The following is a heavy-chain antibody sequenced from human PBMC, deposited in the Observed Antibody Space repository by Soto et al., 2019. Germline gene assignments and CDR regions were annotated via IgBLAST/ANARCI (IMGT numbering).Heavy chain of an antibody. CDR1: GYPFSSNH. V-gene: IGHV1-46*01. J-gene: IGHJ5*02. D-gene: IGHD3-9*01. CDR3: ARESNYDILTGESNWFDP. Sequence: GASVKVSCKASGYPFSSNHIHWVRQAPGQGLEWMGKINPSGGTTTYAQKFQGRVTMTRDTSTSTVYMDLSSLRSEDTAVYYCARESNYDILTGESNWFDPWGQGTLVTVSS. CDR2: INPSGGTT.